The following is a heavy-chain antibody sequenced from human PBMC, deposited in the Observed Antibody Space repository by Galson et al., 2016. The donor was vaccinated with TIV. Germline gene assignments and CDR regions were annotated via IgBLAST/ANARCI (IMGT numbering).Heavy chain of an antibody. D-gene: IGHD2-2*02. CDR1: GYTFGNYG. V-gene: IGHV1-18*04. CDR2: ISPSNGDT. J-gene: IGHJ4*02. Sequence: SVKVSCKASGYTFGNYGISWMRQAPGQGLEWVGWISPSNGDTNYARKFQGRITMTKDTFTSTVFMELRSLRSEDTAVFYCARESDCSIGTCYSRAFDDWGQGTPVTVSS. CDR3: ARESDCSIGTCYSRAFDD.